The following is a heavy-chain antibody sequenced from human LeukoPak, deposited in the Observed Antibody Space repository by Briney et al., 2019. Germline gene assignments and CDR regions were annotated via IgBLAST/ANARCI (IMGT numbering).Heavy chain of an antibody. CDR1: GYTFTSYG. CDR3: ARAIAVAGTTTDFQH. J-gene: IGHJ1*01. V-gene: IGHV1-18*01. Sequence: ASVKVSCKASGYTFTSYGISWVRQAPGQGLEWMGWISAYNGNTNYAHKLQGRVTMTTDTSTSTAYMELRSLRSDDTAVYYCARAIAVAGTTTDFQHWGQGTLVTVSS. D-gene: IGHD6-19*01. CDR2: ISAYNGNT.